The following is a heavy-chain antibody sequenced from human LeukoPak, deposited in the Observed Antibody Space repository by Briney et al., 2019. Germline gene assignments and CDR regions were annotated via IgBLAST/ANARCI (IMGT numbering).Heavy chain of an antibody. CDR2: ISSSSSYI. CDR3: AREGPEQQNDY. CDR1: GFTFSSYS. D-gene: IGHD6-13*01. J-gene: IGHJ4*02. V-gene: IGHV3-21*01. Sequence: GGSLRLPCAASGFTFSSYSMNWVRQAPGKGLEWVSSISSSSSYIYYADSVKGRFTISRDNAKNSLYLQMNSLRAEDAAVYYCAREGPEQQNDYWGQGTLVTVSS.